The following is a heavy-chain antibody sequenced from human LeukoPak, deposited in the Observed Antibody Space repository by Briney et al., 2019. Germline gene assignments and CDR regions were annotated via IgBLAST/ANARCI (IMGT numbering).Heavy chain of an antibody. CDR1: GGTFSSYA. J-gene: IGHJ4*02. D-gene: IGHD5-18*01. V-gene: IGHV1-69*05. CDR2: IIPIFGTA. CDR3: ARGGYSYGSGYFDY. Sequence: SVKVSCKASGGTFSSYAISWVRQAPGQGLEWMGGIIPIFGTANYAQKFQGRVTITTDESTSTAYMELSSPRSEDTAVYYCARGGYSYGSGYFDYWGQGTLVTVSS.